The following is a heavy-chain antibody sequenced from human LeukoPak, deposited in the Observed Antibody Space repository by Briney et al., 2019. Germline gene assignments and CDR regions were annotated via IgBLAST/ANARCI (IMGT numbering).Heavy chain of an antibody. J-gene: IGHJ4*02. V-gene: IGHV4-59*01. D-gene: IGHD6-13*01. CDR3: AREVNSSLDY. CDR2: IYYSGST. Sequence: SETLSLTFTVSGGSISSYYWSWIRQPPGKGLEWIGYIYYSGSTNYNPSLKSRVTISVDTSKNQFSLKLSSVTAADTAVYYCAREVNSSLDYWGQGTLVTVSS. CDR1: GGSISSYY.